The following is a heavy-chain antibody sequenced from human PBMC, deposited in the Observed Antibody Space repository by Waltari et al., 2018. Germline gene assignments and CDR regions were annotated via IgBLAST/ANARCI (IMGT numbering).Heavy chain of an antibody. CDR1: GGSISSSSYY. J-gene: IGHJ3*02. V-gene: IGHV4-39*01. CDR3: ARPPGYCSSTSCYPDAFDI. D-gene: IGHD2-2*01. CDR2: IYYSGST. Sequence: QLQLQESGPGLVKPSETLSLTCTVSGGSISSSSYYWGWYRQPPGKGLEWIGSIYYSGSTYYNPSLKSRVTISVDTSKNQFSLKLSSVTAADTAVYYCARPPGYCSSTSCYPDAFDIWGQGTMVTVSS.